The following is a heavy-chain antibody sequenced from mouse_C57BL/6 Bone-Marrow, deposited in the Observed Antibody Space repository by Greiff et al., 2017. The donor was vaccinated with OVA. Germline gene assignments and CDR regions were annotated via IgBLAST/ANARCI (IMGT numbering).Heavy chain of an antibody. D-gene: IGHD2-4*01. CDR3: ARYDYDYDGDYAMDY. Sequence: QVQLQQPGAELVKPGASVKLSCKASGYTFTSYWMHWVKQRPGQGLEWIGMIHPNSGSTNYNEKFKSKATLTVDKSSSTAYMQLSSLTSEDSAVYYCARYDYDYDGDYAMDYWGQGTSVTVSS. CDR2: IHPNSGST. V-gene: IGHV1-64*01. CDR1: GYTFTSYW. J-gene: IGHJ4*01.